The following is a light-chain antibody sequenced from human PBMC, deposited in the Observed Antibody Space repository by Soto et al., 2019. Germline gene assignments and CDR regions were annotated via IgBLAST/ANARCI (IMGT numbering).Light chain of an antibody. CDR2: GAS. J-gene: IGKJ4*01. V-gene: IGKV3-15*01. Sequence: DKVMPMYPATLSVSPGERSTLSCMASQSVRSNLAWYQQKPGQAPRLLIYGASTRATGVPARFSGSGSGTEFTLTISSLQSEDFTLYYCQVSAFLPITFAGGGIVDIK. CDR1: QSVRSN. CDR3: QVSAFLPIT.